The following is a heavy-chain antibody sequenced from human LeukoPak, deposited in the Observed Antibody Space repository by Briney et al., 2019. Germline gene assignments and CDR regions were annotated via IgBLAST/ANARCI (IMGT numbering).Heavy chain of an antibody. Sequence: GRSLRLSCVASGFTFTRYAMHWVRKAPGKGREWVTVVSYDGNDKYYADSVKGRFTISRDNSKNTVYLQMNSLRAEDTAVYYCARDDALATDGFDSWGQGTLVTVSS. CDR2: VSYDGNDK. CDR1: GFTFTRYA. V-gene: IGHV3-30*04. CDR3: ARDDALATDGFDS. J-gene: IGHJ4*02. D-gene: IGHD5-24*01.